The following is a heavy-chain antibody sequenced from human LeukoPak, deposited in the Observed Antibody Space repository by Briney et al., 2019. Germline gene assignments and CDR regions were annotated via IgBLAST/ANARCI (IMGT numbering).Heavy chain of an antibody. D-gene: IGHD3-22*01. CDR3: ARDQGSMIVVGTSNWYFDL. V-gene: IGHV3-30*02. Sequence: PGGSLRLSCAASGFTFSHHGMHSVRQAPGKWLEWVAFINYDASNKYFADSVKGRFTISRDNSKNTVYLQMNSLRADDSAVYYCARDQGSMIVVGTSNWYFDLWGRGTLVTVSS. CDR2: INYDASNK. CDR1: GFTFSHHG. J-gene: IGHJ2*01.